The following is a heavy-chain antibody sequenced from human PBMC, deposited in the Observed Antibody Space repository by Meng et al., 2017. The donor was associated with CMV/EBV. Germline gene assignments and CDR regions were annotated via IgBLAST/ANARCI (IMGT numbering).Heavy chain of an antibody. CDR3: ARDRILVPSAYYGMDV. V-gene: IGHV3-30*02. D-gene: IGHD2-2*01. Sequence: GESLKISCAASGFTFSNYGMHWVRQAPGKGLEWVAFIRYDGSKEDYGDSVQGRLTISRDNSKNTLYLQMNSLRAEDTAVYYCARDRILVPSAYYGMDVWGQGTTVTVSS. CDR2: IRYDGSKE. CDR1: GFTFSNYG. J-gene: IGHJ6*02.